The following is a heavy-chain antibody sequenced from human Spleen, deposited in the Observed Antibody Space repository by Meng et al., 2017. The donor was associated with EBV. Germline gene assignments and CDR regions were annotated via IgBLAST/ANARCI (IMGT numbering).Heavy chain of an antibody. J-gene: IGHJ5*02. Sequence: GAGCCNPSETLSLTCDAQGGSLTGYCWTWMRPPPGKGLEWIGEISRSGSTNYNPSLKRRVTISFHKSYNQFSLRLTSVTAADTDVYNCSIIIYGSGLNSGFDPWGQGTLVTVSS. V-gene: IGHV4-34*01. CDR1: GGSLTGYC. D-gene: IGHD3-10*01. CDR3: SIIIYGSGLNSGFDP. CDR2: ISRSGST.